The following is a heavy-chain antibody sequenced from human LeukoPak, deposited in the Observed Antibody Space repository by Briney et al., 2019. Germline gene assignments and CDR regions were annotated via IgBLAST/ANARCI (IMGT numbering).Heavy chain of an antibody. CDR3: ARLLGSPLSKYYYHMDV. CDR1: GDSINSYS. V-gene: IGHV4-59*01. Sequence: SETLSLTCTVSGDSINSYSWSWIRQPPGKGLEWIGYIYYTGSTNYNPSLKSRVTISVDTSKNHLSLRLNSVTAADTAVYYCARLLGSPLSKYYYHMDVWGKGTTATVS. CDR2: IYYTGST. J-gene: IGHJ6*03. D-gene: IGHD5/OR15-5a*01.